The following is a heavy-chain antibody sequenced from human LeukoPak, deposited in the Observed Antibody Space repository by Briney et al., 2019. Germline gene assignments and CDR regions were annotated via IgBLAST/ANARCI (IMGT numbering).Heavy chain of an antibody. D-gene: IGHD3-10*01. J-gene: IGHJ6*03. CDR1: GYSFTSYD. CDR2: MNPNSGNT. CDR3: ARVRFDHEVRGGIQGHYYYMDV. V-gene: IGHV1-8*01. Sequence: ASVKVSCKASGYSFTSYDINWVREATGQGLEWMGWMNPNSGNTGYAQKFQGRVTMTRNTSISTAYMELSSLRSEDTAVYYYARVRFDHEVRGGIQGHYYYMDVWGKGTTVTVSS.